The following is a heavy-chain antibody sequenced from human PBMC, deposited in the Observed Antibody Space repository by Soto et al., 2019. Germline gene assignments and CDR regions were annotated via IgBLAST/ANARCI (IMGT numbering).Heavy chain of an antibody. D-gene: IGHD5-12*01. CDR3: ARGYSGYFDY. CDR1: GLSFSGYY. V-gene: IGHV4-34*01. CDR2: INHSGST. Sequence: SETLSLTCALYGLSFSGYYWSWIRQPPGKGLEWIGEINHSGSTNYNPSLKSRVTISVDTSKNQFSLKLSSVTAADTAVYYCARGYSGYFDYWGQGTLVNVSS. J-gene: IGHJ4*02.